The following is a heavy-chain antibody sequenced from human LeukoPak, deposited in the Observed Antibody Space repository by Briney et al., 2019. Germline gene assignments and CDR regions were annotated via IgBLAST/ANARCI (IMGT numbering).Heavy chain of an antibody. CDR2: IYPGDSDT. Sequence: GESLKISCKGSGYSFTSYWIGWVRQMPGKDLEWMGIIYPGDSDTRYSPSFQGQVTISADKSISTAYLQWSSLKASDTAMYYCATRAGTGYSSSWTHFDYWGQGTLVTVSS. D-gene: IGHD6-13*01. J-gene: IGHJ4*02. CDR3: ATRAGTGYSSSWTHFDY. V-gene: IGHV5-51*01. CDR1: GYSFTSYW.